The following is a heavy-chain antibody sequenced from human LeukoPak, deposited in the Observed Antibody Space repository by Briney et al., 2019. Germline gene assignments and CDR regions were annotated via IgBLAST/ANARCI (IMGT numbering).Heavy chain of an antibody. CDR2: IYYSGST. Sequence: PSETLSLTCTVSGGTISSYYWSWIRQPPGKGLEWIGYIYYSGSTNYNPSLKSRVTISVDTSKNQFSLKLSSVTAADTAVYYCAASWFGENYWGQGTLVTVSS. D-gene: IGHD3-10*01. CDR3: AASWFGENY. V-gene: IGHV4-59*01. CDR1: GGTISSYY. J-gene: IGHJ4*02.